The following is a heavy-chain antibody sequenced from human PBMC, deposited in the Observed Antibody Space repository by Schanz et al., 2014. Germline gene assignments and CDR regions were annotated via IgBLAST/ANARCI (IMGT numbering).Heavy chain of an antibody. CDR3: ARDTTWRLDL. Sequence: QVQLQESGPGLVKPSQTLSLTCTVSGGSIRSGTYYWSWIRQPAGKALEWVGLVFPNGIPNYNPSLKSRVAISMDTAKIQFSRPRTAHTAADTAVYYWARDTTWRLDLWGRGSLVTVSS. J-gene: IGHJ2*01. CDR1: GGSIRSGTYY. CDR2: VFPNGIP. D-gene: IGHD1-1*01. V-gene: IGHV4-61*02.